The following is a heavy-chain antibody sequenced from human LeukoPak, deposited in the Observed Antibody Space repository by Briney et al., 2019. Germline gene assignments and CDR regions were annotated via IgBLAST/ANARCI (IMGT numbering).Heavy chain of an antibody. Sequence: SETLSLTCAVYGGSFSGYYWSWIRQPPGKGLNGLGEINHIESTNYNPSLKSRVTISVDTSKDQFSLKLSSVTAADTAVYYCARGPQDCSSTSCYAGDFGYWGQGTLVTVSS. CDR3: ARGPQDCSSTSCYAGDFGY. CDR1: GGSFSGYY. D-gene: IGHD2-2*01. CDR2: INHIEST. V-gene: IGHV4-34*01. J-gene: IGHJ4*02.